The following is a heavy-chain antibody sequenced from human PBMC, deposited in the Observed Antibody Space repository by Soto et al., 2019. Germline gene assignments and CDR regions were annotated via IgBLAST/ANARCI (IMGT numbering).Heavy chain of an antibody. CDR2: ISTYNGNT. V-gene: IGHV1-18*01. J-gene: IGHJ3*02. CDR3: ARDRLVSIYAFDI. D-gene: IGHD3-16*01. CDR1: GYTFISFA. Sequence: QVQLVQSGPEVKKPGASVKVSCKTSGYTFISFAITWVRQAPGQGLEWMGWISTYNGNTNYAPKLQGRVTMTPDTSTSTAYMELRSLSSDDTAVYYCARDRLVSIYAFDIWGQGTMVTVSS.